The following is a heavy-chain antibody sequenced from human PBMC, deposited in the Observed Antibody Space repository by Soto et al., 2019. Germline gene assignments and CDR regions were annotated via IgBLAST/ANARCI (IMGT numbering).Heavy chain of an antibody. CDR2: ILYDGSNK. Sequence: VGALRLSCSASGFTFSSYGMRWVRQAPGKGLEWVAVILYDGSNKYYADSVKGRFTISRDTSNGIAYLQMNSLNIEDSAVYYCSGAESPDTAYFSLYWGQGTPVTVSS. CDR3: SGAESPDTAYFSLY. J-gene: IGHJ4*02. CDR1: GFTFSSYG. V-gene: IGHV3-30*02. D-gene: IGHD1-26*01.